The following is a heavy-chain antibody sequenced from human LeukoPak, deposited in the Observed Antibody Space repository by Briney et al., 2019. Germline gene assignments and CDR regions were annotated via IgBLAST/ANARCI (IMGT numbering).Heavy chain of an antibody. CDR2: IRYDGSNK. CDR1: GFTYNRDW. V-gene: IGHV3-30*02. CDR3: AKEEVGYCSSTSCPPDY. J-gene: IGHJ4*02. D-gene: IGHD2-2*03. Sequence: GGSLRLSCAASGFTYNRDWTAWVRQAPGKGLEWVAFIRYDGSNKYYADSVKGRFTISRDNSKNTLYLQMNSLRAEDTAVYYCAKEEVGYCSSTSCPPDYWGQGTLVTVSS.